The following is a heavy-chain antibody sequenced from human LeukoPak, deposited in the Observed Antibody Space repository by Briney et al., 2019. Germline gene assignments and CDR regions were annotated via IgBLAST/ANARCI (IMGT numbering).Heavy chain of an antibody. Sequence: GGSLRLSCAASGFTFSSYGMNWVRQAPGKGLEWVSAISGSGVSTYYADSVKGRFTVSRDNSKNTLYLQMSSLRAEDTAVYYCAKDERNWNYNLASQTYDWGQGTLVTVSS. CDR1: GFTFSSYG. J-gene: IGHJ4*02. CDR2: ISGSGVST. D-gene: IGHD1-7*01. CDR3: AKDERNWNYNLASQTYD. V-gene: IGHV3-23*01.